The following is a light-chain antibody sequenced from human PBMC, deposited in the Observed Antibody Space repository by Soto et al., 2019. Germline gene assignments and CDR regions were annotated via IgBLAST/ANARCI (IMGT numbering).Light chain of an antibody. Sequence: DIQMTQSPSTLSTSVGDRVTITCRASQSITDWLAWYQQKPGKAPKFLIYKASNLEGRHPSRFSGSGSGTEFTLTISSVQADAFATYCRQYWDDYSWTFGQGTKLEIK. CDR2: KAS. CDR1: QSITDW. J-gene: IGKJ1*01. CDR3: QYWDDYSWT. V-gene: IGKV1-5*03.